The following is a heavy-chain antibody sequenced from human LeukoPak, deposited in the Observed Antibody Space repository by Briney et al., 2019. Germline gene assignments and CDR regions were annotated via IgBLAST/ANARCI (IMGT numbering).Heavy chain of an antibody. J-gene: IGHJ4*02. CDR1: GGSITSYY. D-gene: IGHD3-22*01. CDR3: ARLDYYHFDY. Sequence: PSETLSLTCTVSGGSITSYYWSWIRQPPGKGLEWIGYIYYSGSTKYNPSLMSRVTISVDTSKNQFSLKLSSATAADTAVYYCARLDYYHFDYWGQGTVVTVSS. V-gene: IGHV4-59*01. CDR2: IYYSGST.